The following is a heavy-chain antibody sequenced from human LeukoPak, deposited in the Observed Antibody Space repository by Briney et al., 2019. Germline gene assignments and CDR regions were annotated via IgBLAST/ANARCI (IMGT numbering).Heavy chain of an antibody. J-gene: IGHJ4*02. CDR1: GDSVSSNSAA. CDR2: TYYRSKWYD. Sequence: SQTLSLTCAISGDSVSSNSAAWNWIRQSPSRGLEWLGRTYYRSKWYDDYAVSVKSRITINPDISKNLFSLQLNSVTPEDTAVYYCAREDGYSSGPPRYWGQGTLVTVSS. D-gene: IGHD6-19*01. V-gene: IGHV6-1*01. CDR3: AREDGYSSGPPRY.